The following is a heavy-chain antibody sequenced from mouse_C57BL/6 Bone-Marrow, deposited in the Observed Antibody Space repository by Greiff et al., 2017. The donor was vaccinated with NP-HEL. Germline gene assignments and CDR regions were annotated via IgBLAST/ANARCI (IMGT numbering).Heavy chain of an antibody. Sequence: VQLQQSGAELVRPGTSVKVSCKASGYAFTNYLIEWVKQRPGQGLEWIGVINPGSGGTNYNEKFKGKATLTADQSSNTAYMQRSSLTAEDSAVYFCSTTIVTTRFAYWGQGTLVTVSA. D-gene: IGHD2-5*01. CDR3: STTIVTTRFAY. J-gene: IGHJ3*01. CDR1: GYAFTNYL. V-gene: IGHV1-54*01. CDR2: INPGSGGT.